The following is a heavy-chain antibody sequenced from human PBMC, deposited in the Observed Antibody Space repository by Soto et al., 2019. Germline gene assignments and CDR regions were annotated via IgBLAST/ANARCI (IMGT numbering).Heavy chain of an antibody. Sequence: AAVKVSCKASGYTFSTSGITWVRQAPGQGLEWMGWISDHNGDTKYAQRLQGRVTMTTDTSTSTAYMELRSLRSDDTAIYYCARYGNWNYASDYWGQGTLVTVSS. CDR1: GYTFSTSG. D-gene: IGHD1-7*01. CDR2: ISDHNGDT. V-gene: IGHV1-18*01. J-gene: IGHJ4*02. CDR3: ARYGNWNYASDY.